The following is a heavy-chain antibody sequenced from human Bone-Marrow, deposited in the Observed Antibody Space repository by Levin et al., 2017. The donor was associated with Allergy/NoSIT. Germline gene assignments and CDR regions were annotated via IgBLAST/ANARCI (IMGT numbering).Heavy chain of an antibody. J-gene: IGHJ4*02. CDR1: KFTFSNYG. V-gene: IGHV3-30*18. CDR3: AKDTGNYYDTTGHIDY. CDR2: ISYDGSFD. Sequence: TGGSLRLSCVASKFTFSNYGMHWVRQAPGKGLEWVASISYDGSFDYYADSVKGRFTISRDNAKNTLYLQLITVRSEDTAVFYCAKDTGNYYDTTGHIDYWGQGTPVIVSS. D-gene: IGHD3-16*01.